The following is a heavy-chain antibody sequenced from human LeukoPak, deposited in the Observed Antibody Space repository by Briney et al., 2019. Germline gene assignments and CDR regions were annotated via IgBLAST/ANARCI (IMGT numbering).Heavy chain of an antibody. D-gene: IGHD3-3*01. Sequence: ASVKVSCKASGYTFTSYDINWVRQATGQGLEWMGWMNPNSGNTGYAQKFQGRVTVIRNTSISTAYMELSSLRSEDTAVYYCARGGRYYDFWSGYYNDYYYGMDVWGQGTTVTVSS. CDR1: GYTFTSYD. CDR3: ARGGRYYDFWSGYYNDYYYGMDV. CDR2: MNPNSGNT. J-gene: IGHJ6*02. V-gene: IGHV1-8*01.